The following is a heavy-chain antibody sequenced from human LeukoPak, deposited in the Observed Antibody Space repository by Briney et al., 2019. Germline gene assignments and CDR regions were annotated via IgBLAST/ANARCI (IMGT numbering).Heavy chain of an antibody. CDR2: IIPILGIA. CDR1: GGTFSSYA. D-gene: IGHD3-10*01. V-gene: IGHV1-69*04. Sequence: SVKVSCKASGGTFSSYAISWVRQAPGQGLEWMGRIIPILGIANYAQKFQGRVTITADKSTSTAYMELSSLRSEDTAVYYCARGYSMVRGVIPFDYWGQGTLVAVSS. CDR3: ARGYSMVRGVIPFDY. J-gene: IGHJ4*02.